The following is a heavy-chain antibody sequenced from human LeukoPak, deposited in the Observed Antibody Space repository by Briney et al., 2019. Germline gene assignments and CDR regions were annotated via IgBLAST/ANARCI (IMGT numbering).Heavy chain of an antibody. V-gene: IGHV4-34*01. CDR2: ISHSGST. J-gene: IGHJ3*02. CDR1: GGSFSGYY. D-gene: IGHD2-2*01. Sequence: SETLSLTCAVYGGSFSGYYWSWIRQPPGKGLEWIGEISHSGSTNYNPSLKSRVTISVDTSKNQFSLKLSSVTAADTAVYYCARGRGGRSSKDAFDIWGQGTMVTVSS. CDR3: ARGRGGRSSKDAFDI.